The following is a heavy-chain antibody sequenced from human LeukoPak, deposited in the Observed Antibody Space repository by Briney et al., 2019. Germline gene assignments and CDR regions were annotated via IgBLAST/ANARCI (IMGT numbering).Heavy chain of an antibody. CDR3: AREGYSSAWGFFDY. CDR2: ISSSGSPI. D-gene: IGHD6-25*01. Sequence: GVSLRLSCAASGFTFSTYEMTWVRQAPGKGLEWVSYISSSGSPIYYADSVKGRFTISRDNAKNSLSLQMNSLRAEDTAVYYCAREGYSSAWGFFDYWGQGILVTVSS. CDR1: GFTFSTYE. V-gene: IGHV3-48*03. J-gene: IGHJ4*02.